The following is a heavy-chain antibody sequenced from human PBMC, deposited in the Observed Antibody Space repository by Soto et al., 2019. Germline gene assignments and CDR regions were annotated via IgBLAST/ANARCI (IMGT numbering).Heavy chain of an antibody. J-gene: IGHJ5*02. CDR3: ARLQYQLLGWFDP. CDR2: IYYSWST. Sequence: QLQLQESGPGLVKPSETLSLTCTVSGGSISSSSYYWGWIRQPPGKGLEWIGSIYYSWSTYYNPSLKRRVTISVDTSMKQSSLKLSSVTAADTAVYYCARLQYQLLGWFDPWGQGTLVTVSS. CDR1: GGSISSSSYY. D-gene: IGHD2-2*01. V-gene: IGHV4-39*01.